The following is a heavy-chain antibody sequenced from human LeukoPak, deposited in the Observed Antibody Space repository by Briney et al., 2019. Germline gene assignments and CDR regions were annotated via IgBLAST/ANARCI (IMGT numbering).Heavy chain of an antibody. V-gene: IGHV3-66*01. D-gene: IGHD3-22*01. J-gene: IGHJ4*02. CDR2: IYSGGST. CDR3: ARSLLYDSSV. Sequence: GSPRLSCAASGFTVSSNYMSWVRQAPGKGLEWVSVIYSGGSTYYADSVKGRFTISRDNSKNTLYLQMNSLRAEDTAVYYCARSLLYDSSVWGQGTLVTVSS. CDR1: GFTVSSNY.